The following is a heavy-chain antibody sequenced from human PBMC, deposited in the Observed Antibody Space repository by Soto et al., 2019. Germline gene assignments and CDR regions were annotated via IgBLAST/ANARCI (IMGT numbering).Heavy chain of an antibody. CDR2: ISYDGSNK. Sequence: SLRLSCAASGFTFSSYGMHWVRQAPGKGLEWVAVISYDGSNKYYADSVKGRFTISRDNSKNTLYLQMNSLRAEDTAVYYCARVLRFLEWFRYYYYGMDVWGQGTTVTVSS. CDR3: ARVLRFLEWFRYYYYGMDV. J-gene: IGHJ6*02. D-gene: IGHD3-3*01. CDR1: GFTFSSYG. V-gene: IGHV3-30*03.